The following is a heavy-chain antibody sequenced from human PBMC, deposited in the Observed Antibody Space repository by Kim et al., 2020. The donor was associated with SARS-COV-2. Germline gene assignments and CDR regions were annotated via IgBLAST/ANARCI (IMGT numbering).Heavy chain of an antibody. CDR3: ASTTYSSSGYYYYMHV. CDR1: GASITSSY. D-gene: IGHD6-13*01. J-gene: IGHJ6*03. CDR2: ISYSGST. Sequence: SETLSLTCTVSGASITSSYWSWIRQPPGKGLEWIGYISYSGSTKYNPSLKGRVTISMDTSKNQVSLTLNSVTAAHTAVYYCASTTYSSSGYYYYMHVWGRGTTVNVSS. V-gene: IGHV4-59*08.